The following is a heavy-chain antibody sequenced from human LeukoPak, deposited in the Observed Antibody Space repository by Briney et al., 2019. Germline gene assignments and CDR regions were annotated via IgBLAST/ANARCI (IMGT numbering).Heavy chain of an antibody. CDR1: GFTFSSYW. J-gene: IGHJ4*02. V-gene: IGHV3-9*03. Sequence: GGSLRLSCAASGFTFSSYWMSWVRQAPGKGLEWVSGISWNSGSIGYADSVKGRFTISRDNAKNSLYLQMNSLRAEDMALYYCAKAVGDYEYYFDYWGQGTLVTVSS. CDR3: AKAVGDYEYYFDY. CDR2: ISWNSGSI. D-gene: IGHD3-16*01.